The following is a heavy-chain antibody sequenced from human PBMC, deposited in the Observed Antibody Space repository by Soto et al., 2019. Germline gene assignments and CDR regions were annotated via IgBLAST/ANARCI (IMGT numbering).Heavy chain of an antibody. V-gene: IGHV1-2*04. Sequence: QVQLVQSGAEVKKPGASVKVSCKASGYTFTGYYMHWVRQAPGQGLEWMGWINPNSGGTNYAQKCQGWVTMTRDTSISTAYMELSRLRSDDTAVYYCARAPRYYGMDVWGQGTTVTVSS. CDR2: INPNSGGT. CDR1: GYTFTGYY. CDR3: ARAPRYYGMDV. J-gene: IGHJ6*02.